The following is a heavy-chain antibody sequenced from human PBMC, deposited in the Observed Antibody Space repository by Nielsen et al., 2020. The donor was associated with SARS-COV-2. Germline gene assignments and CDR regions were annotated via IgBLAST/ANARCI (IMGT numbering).Heavy chain of an antibody. D-gene: IGHD6-19*01. J-gene: IGHJ4*02. Sequence: GALKISCVASGFSFSTNAMSWVRQAPGKGLEWVSFISGSGGSTSNADSVKGRFTISRDNSKNTLYLQMNSLRAEDTAVYYCATRDYSTGWYSHDYWGQGTLVSVSS. CDR1: GFSFSTNA. V-gene: IGHV3-23*01. CDR3: ATRDYSTGWYSHDY. CDR2: ISGSGGST.